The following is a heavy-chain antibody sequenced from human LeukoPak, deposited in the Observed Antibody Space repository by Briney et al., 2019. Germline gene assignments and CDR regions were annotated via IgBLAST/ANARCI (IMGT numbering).Heavy chain of an antibody. CDR1: GFTFSNYF. J-gene: IGHJ6*03. CDR2: IKQDGSER. CDR3: ARVADTAMLGVYYYYYYYMDV. V-gene: IGHV3-7*03. Sequence: GGSLRLSRAASGFTFSNYFMSWVREAPGKGLEWVAIIKQDGSERYYVDSVKGRFTISRDNSKNTLYLQMNSLRAEDTAVYYCARVADTAMLGVYYYYYYYMDVWGKGTTVTVSS. D-gene: IGHD5-18*01.